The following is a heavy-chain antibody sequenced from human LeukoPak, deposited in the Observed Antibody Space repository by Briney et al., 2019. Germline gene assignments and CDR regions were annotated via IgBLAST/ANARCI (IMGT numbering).Heavy chain of an antibody. Sequence: SETLSLTCTVSGGSISSCYWSWSRHPPGKGLEGIGYVYYSGSTNYNPSLKSRVTISVDTSKNQFSLKLSSVTAADTAEYYCARAARGYCQHCGRGKLVTVSS. V-gene: IGHV4-59*13. J-gene: IGHJ1*01. CDR1: GGSISSCY. D-gene: IGHD1-26*01. CDR3: ARAARGYCQH. CDR2: VYYSGST.